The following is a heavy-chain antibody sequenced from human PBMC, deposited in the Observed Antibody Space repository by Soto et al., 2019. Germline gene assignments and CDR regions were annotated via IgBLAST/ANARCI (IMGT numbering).Heavy chain of an antibody. J-gene: IGHJ3*02. Sequence: PSETLSLTCAVYGGSFSGYYWSWIRQPPGKGLEWIGEINHSGSTNYNPSLKSRVTISVDTSKNQFSLKLSSVTAADTAVYYCARAAYDFWSVYFYSGYQTNPVPAFDIWGQGKMVTVSS. V-gene: IGHV4-34*01. CDR3: ARAAYDFWSVYFYSGYQTNPVPAFDI. CDR1: GGSFSGYY. D-gene: IGHD3-3*01. CDR2: INHSGST.